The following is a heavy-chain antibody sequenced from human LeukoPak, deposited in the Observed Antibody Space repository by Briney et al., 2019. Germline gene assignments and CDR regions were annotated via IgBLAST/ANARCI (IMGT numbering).Heavy chain of an antibody. CDR3: ARVFDS. J-gene: IGHJ4*02. Sequence: SETLSLTCTVSGGSVYTSDYYWGWVRQPPGKGPEWIGNIFYTGKTNYNPSLKSRVSISIDTSKNQFSLKLTSVTAADTSVYYCARVFDSWGQGTLVTVSS. CDR2: IFYTGKT. CDR1: GGSVYTSDYY. V-gene: IGHV4-39*07.